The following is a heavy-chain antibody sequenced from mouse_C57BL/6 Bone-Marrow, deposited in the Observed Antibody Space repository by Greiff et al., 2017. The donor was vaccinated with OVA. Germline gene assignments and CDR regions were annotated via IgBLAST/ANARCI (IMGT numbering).Heavy chain of an antibody. CDR2: IDPSDSYT. Sequence: VQLQQPGAELVMPGASVKLSCKASGYTFTSYWMHWVKQRPGQGLEWIGEIDPSDSYTNYNQKFKGKSTLTVDKSSSTAYMQLSSLTSEDSAVYYCARTGTTVAPGFDVWGTGTTVTVSS. CDR3: ARTGTTVAPGFDV. V-gene: IGHV1-69*01. D-gene: IGHD1-1*01. J-gene: IGHJ1*03. CDR1: GYTFTSYW.